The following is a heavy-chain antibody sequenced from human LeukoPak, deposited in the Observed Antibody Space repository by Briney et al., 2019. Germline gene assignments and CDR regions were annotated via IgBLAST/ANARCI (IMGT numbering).Heavy chain of an antibody. V-gene: IGHV3-23*01. CDR2: ISGSGGST. J-gene: IGHJ4*02. CDR3: AKPKSHYGSGSYYHN. CDR1: GFTFSSYA. D-gene: IGHD3-10*01. Sequence: GGSLGLSCAASGFTFSSYAMSWVRQAPGKGLEWVSAISGSGGSTYYADSVKGRFTISRDNSKNTLYLQMNSLRAEDTAVYYCAKPKSHYGSGSYYHNWGQGTLVTVSS.